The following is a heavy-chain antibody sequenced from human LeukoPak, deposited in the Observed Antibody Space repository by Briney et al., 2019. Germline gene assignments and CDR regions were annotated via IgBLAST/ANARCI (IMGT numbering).Heavy chain of an antibody. CDR1: GGSISRSNW. CDR3: ARKFSSSFDY. D-gene: IGHD6-13*01. Sequence: SGTLSLTCAVSGGSISRSNWWSWVRPPPGKGLEWIGEIYHSGSTNYNPSLKSRVTISLDTSKNQFSLKLRSVTAADTAVYYCARKFSSSFDYWGQGTLVTVSS. J-gene: IGHJ4*02. V-gene: IGHV4-4*02. CDR2: IYHSGST.